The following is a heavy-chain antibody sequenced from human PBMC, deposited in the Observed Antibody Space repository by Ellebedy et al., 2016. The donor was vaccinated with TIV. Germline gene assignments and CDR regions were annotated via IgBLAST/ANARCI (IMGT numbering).Heavy chain of an antibody. V-gene: IGHV2-5*02. CDR2: IYWDDDK. Sequence: SGPTLVKPTQTLTLTCTFSGFSLTTSGVGVGWIRQPPGKALEWLALIYWDDDKRYSPSLRNRLTITKDTSKNQVVLTMTNMDPVDTATYYCARRAPSTVGPDYWGQGTLVTVSS. D-gene: IGHD1-26*01. J-gene: IGHJ4*02. CDR3: ARRAPSTVGPDY. CDR1: GFSLTTSGVG.